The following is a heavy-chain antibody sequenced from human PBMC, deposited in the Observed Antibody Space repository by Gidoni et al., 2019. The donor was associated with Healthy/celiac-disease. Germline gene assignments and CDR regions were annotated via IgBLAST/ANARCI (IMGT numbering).Heavy chain of an antibody. Sequence: QVQLQQWGAGLLKPSETLSLTCAVYGGSFSGYYWSWIRQPPGKGLEWIGEINHSGSTNYNPSLKSRVTISVDTSKNQFSLKLSSVTAADTAVYYCARGWAAAGPSDYWGQGTLVTVSS. V-gene: IGHV4-34*01. D-gene: IGHD6-13*01. CDR3: ARGWAAAGPSDY. CDR2: INHSGST. J-gene: IGHJ4*02. CDR1: GGSFSGYY.